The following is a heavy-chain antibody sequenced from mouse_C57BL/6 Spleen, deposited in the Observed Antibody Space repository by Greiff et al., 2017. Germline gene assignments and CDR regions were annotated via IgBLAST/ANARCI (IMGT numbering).Heavy chain of an antibody. CDR3: TPQRGTRDGDY. V-gene: IGHV14-4*01. CDR2: IDPENGDT. Sequence: EVQLVESGAELVRPGASVKLSCTASGFNIKDDYMHWVKQRPEQGLEWIGWIDPENGDTEYASKFQGKATITADTSSNTAYLQLSSLTSEDTAVYYCTPQRGTRDGDYWGQGTTLTVSS. CDR1: GFNIKDDY. J-gene: IGHJ2*01. D-gene: IGHD3-3*01.